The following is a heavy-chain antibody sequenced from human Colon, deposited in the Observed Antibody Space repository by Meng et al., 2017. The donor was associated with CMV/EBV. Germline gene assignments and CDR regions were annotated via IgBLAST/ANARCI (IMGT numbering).Heavy chain of an antibody. CDR3: ARPRGAYYHGSGMDV. CDR2: MSYDESKT. Sequence: GESLKISCAASGPMFSKYAMHWVRQAPGKGLEWVALMSYDESKTYYAGSVQGRFTISRDISENTLYLEMNSLRPEDTGVYYCARPRGAYYHGSGMDVWGQGTAVTVSS. V-gene: IGHV3-30*04. CDR1: GPMFSKYA. D-gene: IGHD3-10*01. J-gene: IGHJ6*02.